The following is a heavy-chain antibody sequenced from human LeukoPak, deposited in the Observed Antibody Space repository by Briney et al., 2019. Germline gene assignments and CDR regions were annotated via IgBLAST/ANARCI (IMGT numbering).Heavy chain of an antibody. J-gene: IGHJ4*02. D-gene: IGHD5-24*01. CDR2: ISGSGGST. CDR3: AKARGMATIFDY. CDR1: GFTFSSYG. V-gene: IGHV3-23*01. Sequence: GGSLRLSCAASGFTFSSYGMSWVRQAPGKGLEWVSAISGSGGSTYYADSVKGRFTISRDNSKNTLYLQMNSLRAEDTAVYYCAKARGMATIFDYWGQGTLVTVSS.